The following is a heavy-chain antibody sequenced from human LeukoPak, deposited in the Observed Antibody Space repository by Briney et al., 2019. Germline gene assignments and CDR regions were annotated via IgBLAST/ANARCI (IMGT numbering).Heavy chain of an antibody. Sequence: TGGFLRLSCAASGFTFSSYAMHWVRQAPGKGLEWVAVISYDGSNKYYADSVKGRFTISRDNSKNTLYLQMNSLRAEDTAVYYCAVTYYDFWSGYWGLSGYYGMDVWGQGTTVTVSS. V-gene: IGHV3-30*04. D-gene: IGHD3-3*01. J-gene: IGHJ6*02. CDR3: AVTYYDFWSGYWGLSGYYGMDV. CDR2: ISYDGSNK. CDR1: GFTFSSYA.